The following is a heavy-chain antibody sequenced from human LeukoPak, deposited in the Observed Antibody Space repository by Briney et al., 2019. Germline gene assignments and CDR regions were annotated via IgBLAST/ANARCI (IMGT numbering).Heavy chain of an antibody. CDR2: ISYDGSNK. CDR3: AKAYYYGSGSYPFDR. V-gene: IGHV3-30*18. CDR1: GFTFSSYG. J-gene: IGHJ5*02. Sequence: GGSLRLSCAASGFTFSSYGMHWVRQAPGKGLEWVAVISYDGSNKYYADSVRGRFTIPRDNSKNTRYLQINSLRAEDRAVFYGAKAYYYGSGSYPFDRWGQGTLVSASS. D-gene: IGHD3-10*01.